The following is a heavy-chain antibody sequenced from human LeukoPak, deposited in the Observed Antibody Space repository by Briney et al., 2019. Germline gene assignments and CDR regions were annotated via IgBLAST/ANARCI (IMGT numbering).Heavy chain of an antibody. J-gene: IGHJ4*02. CDR2: IYHSGST. CDR1: GYSISSGYY. CDR3: SRDPWDIVVVPAVQKGDY. D-gene: IGHD2-2*01. V-gene: IGHV4-38-2*02. Sequence: KPSETLSLTCAVSGYSISSGYYWGWIRPPPGKGLEWIGIIYHSGSTYYNPSLKSRVTISVDTSKNQFSLKLSSVTAADTAVYYCSRDPWDIVVVPAVQKGDYWGQGTLVTVSS.